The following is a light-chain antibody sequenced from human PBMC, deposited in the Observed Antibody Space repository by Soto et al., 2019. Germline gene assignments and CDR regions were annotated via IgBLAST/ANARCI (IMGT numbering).Light chain of an antibody. J-gene: IGKJ1*01. Sequence: EIVMTQSPATLSVSPGERATLSCRASQSVSGNLVWYQQKPGQAPRLLIYGSSTRAPGIPGRFSGSGSGTEFTLTISNLQSEDFAVYYCQQYNSWPPWSFGQGTKVEIK. V-gene: IGKV3-15*01. CDR1: QSVSGN. CDR2: GSS. CDR3: QQYNSWPPWS.